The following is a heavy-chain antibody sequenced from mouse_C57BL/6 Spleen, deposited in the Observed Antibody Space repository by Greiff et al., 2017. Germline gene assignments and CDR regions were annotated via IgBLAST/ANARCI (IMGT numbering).Heavy chain of an antibody. CDR3: ARQGNWDKVFAY. D-gene: IGHD4-1*01. CDR1: GFTFSDYY. J-gene: IGHJ3*01. CDR2: ISNGGGST. V-gene: IGHV5-12*01. Sequence: EVQLVESGGGLVQPGGSLKLSCAASGFTFSDYYMYWVRQTPEKRLEWVAYISNGGGSTYYPDTVKGRFTISRDNAKNTLYLQLSRLKSEDTAMYYCARQGNWDKVFAYWGQGTLVTVSA.